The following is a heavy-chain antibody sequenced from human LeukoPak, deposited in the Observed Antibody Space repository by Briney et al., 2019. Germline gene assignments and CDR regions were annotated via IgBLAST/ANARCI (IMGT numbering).Heavy chain of an antibody. CDR2: ISYDGSNK. V-gene: IGHV3-30*04. J-gene: IGHJ6*04. CDR1: GFTFSSYA. CDR3: ASSGYGVRGVTPYYYYGMDV. D-gene: IGHD3-10*01. Sequence: GGSLRLSCAASGFTFSSYAMHGVRQAPGKGLEWVVVISYDGSNKYYADSVKGGFTISRDNSKNTLYLQMNSLRAEDTAVYYCASSGYGVRGVTPYYYYGMDVGGKGTTVTVSS.